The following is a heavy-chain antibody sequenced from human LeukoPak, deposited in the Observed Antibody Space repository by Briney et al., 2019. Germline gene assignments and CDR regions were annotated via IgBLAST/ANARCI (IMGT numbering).Heavy chain of an antibody. D-gene: IGHD6-19*01. Sequence: PSETLSLTCTVSGVSISGYYWSWIRQPPGKGLEWIGYIYYSGSTNYNPSLKSRVTISVDTSKNQFSLKLSSVTAAHTAVYYCARGYTSGWKYFDDWGQGTLVTVSS. CDR2: IYYSGST. J-gene: IGHJ4*02. V-gene: IGHV4-59*08. CDR1: GVSISGYY. CDR3: ARGYTSGWKYFDD.